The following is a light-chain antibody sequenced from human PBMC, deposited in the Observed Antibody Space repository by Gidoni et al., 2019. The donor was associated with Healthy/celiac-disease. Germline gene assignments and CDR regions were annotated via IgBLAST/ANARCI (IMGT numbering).Light chain of an antibody. J-gene: IGKJ3*01. CDR2: GAS. Sequence: EVVLTQSPGPLSLSPGERATLPCRASQSISSHYLALYQQKPGQAPRLLIYGASRRATGIPDRFSGSGSGTDFTLTISRLEPEDFAVYYCQQYGSSPFTFGPGTKVDIK. V-gene: IGKV3-20*01. CDR3: QQYGSSPFT. CDR1: QSISSHY.